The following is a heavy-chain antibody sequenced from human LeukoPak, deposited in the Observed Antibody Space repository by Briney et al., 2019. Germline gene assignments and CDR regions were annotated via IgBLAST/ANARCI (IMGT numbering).Heavy chain of an antibody. D-gene: IGHD6-13*01. V-gene: IGHV4-4*07. J-gene: IGHJ4*02. CDR1: GGSISSYY. CDR3: ARDREVGSSWGPFDY. Sequence: SETLSLTCTVSGGSISSYYWSWIRQPAGKGLEWIGRIYTSGSTDYNPSLKSRVTISVDKSKNQFSLKLSSVTAADTAVYYCARDREVGSSWGPFDYWGQGTLVTDSS. CDR2: IYTSGST.